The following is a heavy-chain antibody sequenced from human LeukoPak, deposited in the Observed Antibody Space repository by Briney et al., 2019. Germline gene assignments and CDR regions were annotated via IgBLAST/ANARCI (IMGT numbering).Heavy chain of an antibody. D-gene: IGHD3-10*01. Sequence: PSETLSLTCAVYGGSFSGYYWSWIRQPPGKGLEWIGEINHSGSTNYNPSLKSRVTISVDTSKNQFSLKLSSVTAADTAVYYCARGFYYGSGSYYNRPYYYYYGMDVWGQGTTVTVSS. CDR3: ARGFYYGSGSYYNRPYYYYYGMDV. J-gene: IGHJ6*02. V-gene: IGHV4-34*01. CDR1: GGSFSGYY. CDR2: INHSGST.